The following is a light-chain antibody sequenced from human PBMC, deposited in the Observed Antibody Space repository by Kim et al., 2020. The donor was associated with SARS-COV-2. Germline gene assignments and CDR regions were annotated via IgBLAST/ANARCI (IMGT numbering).Light chain of an antibody. V-gene: IGKV3-20*01. CDR3: QQYDSSTRYT. CDR2: GAS. CDR1: QSVSSYY. Sequence: EIVLTQSPGTLSLSPGERATLSCRASQSVSSYYLAWYQQKPGQAPRLLIYGASSRATGIPDRFSGSGSGTDFTLTISRLEPEDFAVYYCQQYDSSTRYTFGQGTKLE. J-gene: IGKJ2*01.